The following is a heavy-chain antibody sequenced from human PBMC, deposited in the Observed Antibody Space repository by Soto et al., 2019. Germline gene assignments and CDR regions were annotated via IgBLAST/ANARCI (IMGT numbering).Heavy chain of an antibody. J-gene: IGHJ5*02. CDR1: GGSISSYY. Sequence: NLSLTCTVSGGSISSYYWSWIRQPPGKGLEWIGYIYYSGSTNYNPSLKSRVTISVDTSKNQFSLKLSSVTAADTAVYYCARVVVVTATYNWFDPWGQGTLVTVSS. CDR2: IYYSGST. V-gene: IGHV4-59*01. CDR3: ARVVVVTATYNWFDP. D-gene: IGHD2-21*02.